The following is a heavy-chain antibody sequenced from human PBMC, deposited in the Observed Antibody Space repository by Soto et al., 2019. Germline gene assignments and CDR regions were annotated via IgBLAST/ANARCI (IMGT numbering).Heavy chain of an antibody. J-gene: IGHJ4*02. CDR3: ASSTGGYYFDY. D-gene: IGHD1-1*01. CDR1: GYTFTVYY. CDR2: INPNSGGT. Sequence: ASVKVSCTASGYTFTVYYMHWVRQAPGQGLEWMGWINPNSGGTNYAQKFQGWVTMTRDTSISTAYMELSRLRSDDTAVYYCASSTGGYYFDYWGQGTLVTVSS. V-gene: IGHV1-2*04.